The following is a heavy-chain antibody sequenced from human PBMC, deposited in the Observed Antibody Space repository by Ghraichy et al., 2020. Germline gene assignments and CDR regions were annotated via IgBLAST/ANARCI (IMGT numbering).Heavy chain of an antibody. CDR1: GFTFSSYS. J-gene: IGHJ6*02. V-gene: IGHV3-48*02. D-gene: IGHD4-23*01. CDR3: ARGSTVVRFFYYDGMDV. Sequence: LSLTCVGSGFTFSSYSMNWVRQSPGKGLEWVSYITSSSRTTSYADSVKGRFSISRDNAHNSLFLQMNSLRDEDTAVYYCARGSTVVRFFYYDGMDVWGQGTLVTVAS. CDR2: ITSSSRTT.